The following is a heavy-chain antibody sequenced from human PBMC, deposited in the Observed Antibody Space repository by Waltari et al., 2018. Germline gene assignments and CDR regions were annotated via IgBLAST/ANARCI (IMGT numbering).Heavy chain of an antibody. V-gene: IGHV4-34*01. CDR2: INHSGST. Sequence: QVQLQQWGAGLLKPSETLSLTCAVYGGSFSGYYWSWIRQPPGKGLEWIGEINHSGSTNYNPALKGRVTISVDTSKNQFALKLGSVTAADTAVYYCARDRMRRYYYDSSGYSRGPFDYWGQGTLVTVSS. CDR1: GGSFSGYY. J-gene: IGHJ4*02. CDR3: ARDRMRRYYYDSSGYSRGPFDY. D-gene: IGHD3-22*01.